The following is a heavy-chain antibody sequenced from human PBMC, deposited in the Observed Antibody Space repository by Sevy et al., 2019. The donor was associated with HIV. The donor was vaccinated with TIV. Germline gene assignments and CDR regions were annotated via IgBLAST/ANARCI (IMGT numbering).Heavy chain of an antibody. V-gene: IGHV3-30*03. CDR3: AREVGGSGSK. Sequence: GGSLRLSCAASAFTFSTYAMHWVRQAPGKGLEWVAVISYDGSHKYYADSVKGRFTISRDDSKSSLYLQMNTLRAEDTAVYYCAREVGGSGSKWGQGTLVTVSS. D-gene: IGHD3-10*01. J-gene: IGHJ4*02. CDR2: ISYDGSHK. CDR1: AFTFSTYA.